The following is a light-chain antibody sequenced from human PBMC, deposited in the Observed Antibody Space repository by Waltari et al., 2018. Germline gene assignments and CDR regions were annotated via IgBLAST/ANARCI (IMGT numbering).Light chain of an antibody. CDR2: NSN. CDR3: ATWDDSLNGGV. V-gene: IGLV1-44*01. CDR1: SSSIGRNT. Sequence: QSVLAQPPSTSGTPGPRVTVSCSGSSSSIGRNTITWYQQLPGTAPKLLIYNSNQRPSGVPDRFSGSKSGTSASLAISGLQSEDEGDYYCATWDDSLNGGVFGTGTKVTVL. J-gene: IGLJ1*01.